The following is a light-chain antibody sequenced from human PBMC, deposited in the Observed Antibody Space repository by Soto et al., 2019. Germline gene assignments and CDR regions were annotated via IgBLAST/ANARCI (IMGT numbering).Light chain of an antibody. Sequence: QSVLTQPASVSGSPGQSITISCTGTSSDVGGYNYVSWYQQHPGKAPKLMIYGVTNRPSGVSNRFSGSKSGNTASLTISGLQADDEADYYCSSYTSSTTLSVIFGGGTKVTVL. CDR1: SSDVGGYNY. J-gene: IGLJ2*01. V-gene: IGLV2-14*01. CDR2: GVT. CDR3: SSYTSSTTLSVI.